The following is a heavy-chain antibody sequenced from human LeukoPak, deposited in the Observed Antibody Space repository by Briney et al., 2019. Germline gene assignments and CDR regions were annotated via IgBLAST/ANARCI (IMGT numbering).Heavy chain of an antibody. CDR3: ASRRIETVWFGELSN. J-gene: IGHJ4*02. CDR1: GFTFSSYS. V-gene: IGHV3-21*01. D-gene: IGHD3-10*01. Sequence: GGSLRLSCAASGFTFSSYSMNWVRQAPGKGLEWVSSISSSSSYIYYADPVKGRFTISRDNAKNSLYLQMNSLRAEDTAVYYCASRRIETVWFGELSNWGQGTLVTVSS. CDR2: ISSSSSYI.